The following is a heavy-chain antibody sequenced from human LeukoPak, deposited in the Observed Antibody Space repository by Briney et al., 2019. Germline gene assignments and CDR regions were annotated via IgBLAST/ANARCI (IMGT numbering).Heavy chain of an antibody. CDR2: ISNSRTTI. D-gene: IGHD1-20*01. CDR1: GFTFSSYN. V-gene: IGHV3-48*01. J-gene: IGHJ4*02. CDR3: ARPGEGDNWNPWVV. Sequence: TGGSLRLSCAASGFTFSSYNMNWVRQAPGKGLEWISYISNSRTTIYYADSVKGRFTISRDNAKSSLYLQMNSLRAEDTAVYYCARPGEGDNWNPWVVWGQGTLVTASS.